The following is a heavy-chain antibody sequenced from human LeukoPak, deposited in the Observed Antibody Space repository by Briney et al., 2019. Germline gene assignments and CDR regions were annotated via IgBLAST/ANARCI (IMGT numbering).Heavy chain of an antibody. CDR1: GGSITSGSYY. V-gene: IGHV4-61*02. CDR2: IYASGST. D-gene: IGHD4-11*01. CDR3: ARGPDYSNYLDY. J-gene: IGHJ4*02. Sequence: PSQTLSLTCTVSGGSITSGSYYWNWIRQPAGKGLEWIGGIYASGSTKYNPSLKSRVTISVDTSKNQFSLKLSSVTTADTAVYYCARGPDYSNYLDYWGQGTLVTASS.